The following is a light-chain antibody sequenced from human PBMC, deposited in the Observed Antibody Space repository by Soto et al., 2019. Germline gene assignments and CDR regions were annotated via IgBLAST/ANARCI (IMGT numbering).Light chain of an antibody. J-gene: IGKJ1*01. CDR1: QSIRSN. CDR2: GAS. V-gene: IGKV3-15*01. Sequence: EIVMTQSPATLSVSPGERATLSCRASQSIRSNLAWYQQRPGQPPRLLIYGASTRATGIPARFSGSGSGTEFTLTLSRLQSEDFAFYYCQHHDNLPSWTFVQVTRVELK. CDR3: QHHDNLPSWT.